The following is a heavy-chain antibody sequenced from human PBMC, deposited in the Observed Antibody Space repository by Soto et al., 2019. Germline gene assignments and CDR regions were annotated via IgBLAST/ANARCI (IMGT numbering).Heavy chain of an antibody. V-gene: IGHV3-30*18. CDR2: ISYDGSQK. Sequence: QVQLAESGGGVVQPGKSVRLSCAASGFTFSSFARHWVRQAPGKGLEWVASISYDGSQKYFADSVKGRFTISRDNSENTVFLQMGGLRAEDTAVYRWVKGPCNLAHGHYVDFWGQGTRVTVSS. D-gene: IGHD2-8*01. CDR3: VKGPCNLAHGHYVDF. J-gene: IGHJ4*02. CDR1: GFTFSSFA.